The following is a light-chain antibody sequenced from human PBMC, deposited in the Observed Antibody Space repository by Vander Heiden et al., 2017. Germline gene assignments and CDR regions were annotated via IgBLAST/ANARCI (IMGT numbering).Light chain of an antibody. V-gene: IGKV1-39*01. CDR2: AAS. Sequence: DIEMTQSPSSLSASVGDRVTITCRASQSISSYLNWYQQKPGKAPKLLIYAASSLESGVPSRFSGSGSGTDFTLTISRRQPEDFATYYCQQRDSTPYTFGQGTKLXIK. CDR3: QQRDSTPYT. CDR1: QSISSY. J-gene: IGKJ2*01.